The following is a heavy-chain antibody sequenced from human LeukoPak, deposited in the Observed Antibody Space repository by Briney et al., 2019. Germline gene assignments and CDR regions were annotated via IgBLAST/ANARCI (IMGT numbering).Heavy chain of an antibody. V-gene: IGHV3-30*04. CDR3: ARGFTKPYYFDY. CDR1: EFTFSSYA. CDR2: ISYDGSNK. D-gene: IGHD2-8*01. J-gene: IGHJ4*02. Sequence: GGSLSLSCAASEFTFSSYAMHWVRQAPGKGLEWVAVISYDGSNKYYAVSVKGRFTISRDNSKNTLYLQMTSLRAEDTAVYYCARGFTKPYYFDYWGQGTLVTVSS.